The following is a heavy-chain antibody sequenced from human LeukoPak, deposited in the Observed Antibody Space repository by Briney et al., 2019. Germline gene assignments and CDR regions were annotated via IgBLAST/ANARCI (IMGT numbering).Heavy chain of an antibody. J-gene: IGHJ4*02. Sequence: GGSLRLSCAASGFTFSSYAMSWVRQAPGKGLEWVSAISGSGGSTYYADSAKGRFTISRDNSKNTLYLQMSSLRAEDTAVYYCAKGGGGYSYGYVYWGQGTLVTVSS. CDR3: AKGGGGYSYGYVY. CDR2: ISGSGGST. D-gene: IGHD5-18*01. CDR1: GFTFSSYA. V-gene: IGHV3-23*01.